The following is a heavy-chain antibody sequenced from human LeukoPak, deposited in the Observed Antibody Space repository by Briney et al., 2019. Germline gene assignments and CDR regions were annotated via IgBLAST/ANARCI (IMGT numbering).Heavy chain of an antibody. V-gene: IGHV3-74*01. CDR3: ARDHHDFWSGYPNY. CDR2: SNSDGKIT. CDR1: GFTLGRYW. D-gene: IGHD3-3*01. J-gene: IGHJ4*02. Sequence: GGSLRLSCAASGFTLGRYWMHWFRHAPGTGLVWVARSNSDGKITDYADSVRGRFTTSRDNTKNTVYLQMSSLRAEDTGVYYCARDHHDFWSGYPNYWGQGTLVIVSS.